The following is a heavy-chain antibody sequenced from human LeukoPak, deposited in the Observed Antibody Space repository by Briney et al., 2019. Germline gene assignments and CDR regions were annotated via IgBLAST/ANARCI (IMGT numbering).Heavy chain of an antibody. CDR1: GFTFSSHW. D-gene: IGHD6-13*01. J-gene: IGHJ4*02. CDR3: ASKRKQQLGAD. V-gene: IGHV3-7*01. Sequence: GGSLRLSCAASGFTFSSHWMGWVRQAPGKGLEWVANIKQDGSETYYVDSVKGRFTISRDNAKNSLYLQMNSLRAEDTAVYYCASKRKQQLGADWGQGTLVTVSS. CDR2: IKQDGSET.